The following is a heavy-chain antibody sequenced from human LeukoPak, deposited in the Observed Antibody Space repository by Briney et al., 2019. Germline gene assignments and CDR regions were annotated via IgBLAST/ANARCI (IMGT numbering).Heavy chain of an antibody. CDR1: GFTFSDYY. D-gene: IGHD3-3*01. J-gene: IGHJ4*02. CDR2: ISSGSTI. CDR3: ARQYYDFWSGYYTFDY. Sequence: AGGSLRLSCAASGFTFSDYYMSWIRQAPGKGLEWVSYISSGSTIYYADSVKGRFTISRDNAKNSLYLQMNSLRAEDTAVYYCARQYYDFWSGYYTFDYWGQGTLVTVSS. V-gene: IGHV3-11*04.